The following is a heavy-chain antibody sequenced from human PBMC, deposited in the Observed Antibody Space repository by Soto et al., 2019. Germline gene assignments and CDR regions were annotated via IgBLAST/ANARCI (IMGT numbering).Heavy chain of an antibody. V-gene: IGHV3-48*02. CDR3: TRDGRRGYDMDV. J-gene: IGHJ6*02. CDR1: GFTISTYH. D-gene: IGHD1-26*01. CDR2: ISTDLRAL. Sequence: WWSLRLSCASSGFTISTYHLNWVRQAPGKGLEWVSYISTDLRALYYADSVRGRFTISRDNAKNSLYLQMTSLRDEDTGLYYCTRDGRRGYDMDVWGQGTTVIVSS.